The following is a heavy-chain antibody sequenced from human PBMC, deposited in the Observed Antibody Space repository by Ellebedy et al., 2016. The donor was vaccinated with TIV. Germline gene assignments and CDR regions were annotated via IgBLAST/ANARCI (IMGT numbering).Heavy chain of an antibody. CDR3: AKELVHAIHGFDI. CDR2: ISYDESTK. J-gene: IGHJ3*02. V-gene: IGHV3-30*18. D-gene: IGHD2-8*02. Sequence: GESLKISCVASGFTFSGYAMSWVRQAPGKGLEWVAVISYDESTKYYVDSVKGRFTISRDNSKNTLYLQMNSLRAEDTAIYYCAKELVHAIHGFDIWGQGTMVSVCS. CDR1: GFTFSGYA.